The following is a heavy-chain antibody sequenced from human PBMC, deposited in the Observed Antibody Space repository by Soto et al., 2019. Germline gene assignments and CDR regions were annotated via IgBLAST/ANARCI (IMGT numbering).Heavy chain of an antibody. V-gene: IGHV4-39*01. J-gene: IGHJ4*02. CDR2: MHYSGSR. CDR3: ARLEYAYCSSTSCQMF. CDR1: GGSISTNNYY. D-gene: IGHD2-2*01. Sequence: QLQLQESGPGLVKPSETLSLTCTVSGGSISTNNYYWGWIRQTPGKGLEWIGSMHYSGSRDYNPSLKSRVTISADTSKNQFSLKLSSVTAADTALYYCARLEYAYCSSTSCQMFWGQGTLVTVSS.